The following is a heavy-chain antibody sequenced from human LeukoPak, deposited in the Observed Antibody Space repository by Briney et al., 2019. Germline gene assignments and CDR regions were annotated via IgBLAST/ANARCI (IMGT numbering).Heavy chain of an antibody. V-gene: IGHV3-74*01. CDR3: ARIRGSRNSYFGAFDM. CDR1: GFTFSDYW. D-gene: IGHD3-10*01. Sequence: GGSLRLSCAASGFTFSDYWMQWVRPAPGKGLEWVSRIYSDESSAYYADSVKGRFTISRDNAKNTVDLQMNSLRAEDTAMYYCARIRGSRNSYFGAFDMWGQGTMVTVSS. CDR2: IYSDESSA. J-gene: IGHJ3*02.